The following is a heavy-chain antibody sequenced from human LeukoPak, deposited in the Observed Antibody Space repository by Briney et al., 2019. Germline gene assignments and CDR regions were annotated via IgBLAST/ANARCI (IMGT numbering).Heavy chain of an antibody. D-gene: IGHD3-9*01. J-gene: IGHJ5*02. Sequence: PSETLSLTCTVSRDSITRGTYYWSWIRQTSGRGLEWIGSVYHTGSTLSTPSLKSRVALSLDKSNNEFYLKLSSVTAADTAVYYCARHWGEYTIFVPDWFDPWGQGTLVTVSS. CDR3: ARHWGEYTIFVPDWFDP. CDR2: VYHTGST. V-gene: IGHV4-39*01. CDR1: RDSITRGTYY.